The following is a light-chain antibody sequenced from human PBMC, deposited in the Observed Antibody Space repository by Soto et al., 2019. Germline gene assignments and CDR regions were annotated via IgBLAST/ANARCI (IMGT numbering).Light chain of an antibody. J-gene: IGLJ1*01. CDR2: EGT. CDR1: RSDVGSYNL. Sequence: QSALTQPASVSGSPGQSITISCTGTRSDVGSYNLVSWYQQHPGKAPMLMIYEGTKRPSGVSNRFSGSKSGNTASLTISGLQAEDEADYYCCSYAGSSTYVFGTGTKLTV. V-gene: IGLV2-23*01. CDR3: CSYAGSSTYV.